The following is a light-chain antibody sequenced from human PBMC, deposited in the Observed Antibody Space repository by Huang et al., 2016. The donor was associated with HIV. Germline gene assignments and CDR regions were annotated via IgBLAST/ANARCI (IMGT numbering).Light chain of an antibody. J-gene: IGKJ1*01. CDR1: QDISNY. CDR2: DAS. V-gene: IGKV1-33*01. CDR3: QHYDNLRT. Sequence: DIQMTQSPSSLSASVGDRVTITCQASQDISNYLNWYQPKPGKAPKLLIYDASKLETGVSSRFSGSGSGTDFTFTISSLQPEDIATYYCQHYDNLRTFGQGTKVEIK.